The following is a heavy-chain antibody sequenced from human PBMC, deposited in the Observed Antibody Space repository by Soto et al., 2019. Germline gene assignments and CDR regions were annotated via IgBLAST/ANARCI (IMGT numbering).Heavy chain of an antibody. CDR1: GYSFTSYW. V-gene: IGHV5-51*01. CDR2: IYPGDSDT. J-gene: IGHJ5*01. D-gene: IGHD4-17*01. Sequence: GESLKISCKGSGYSFTSYWIGWVRQMPGKGLEWMGIIYPGDSDTRYSPSFQGQVTISADKSISTAYLQWSSLKASDTAMYYCARRRLTKDYGDYVLVFDSWGQGSLVPGSS. CDR3: ARRRLTKDYGDYVLVFDS.